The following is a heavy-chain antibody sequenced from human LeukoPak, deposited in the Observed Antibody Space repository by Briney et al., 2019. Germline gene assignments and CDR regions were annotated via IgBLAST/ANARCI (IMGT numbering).Heavy chain of an antibody. Sequence: GGSLRLSCAVSGFTFRNYGMSWVRQAPGKGLEWVSAISGSGDSTYYTDSVKGRFTISRDNDKNTLYLQMSSLRDEDTAIYYCAKDRGRYYDSSGYYWGYYFDSWGQGILVTVST. CDR1: GFTFRNYG. V-gene: IGHV3-23*01. CDR2: ISGSGDST. CDR3: AKDRGRYYDSSGYYWGYYFDS. J-gene: IGHJ4*02. D-gene: IGHD3-22*01.